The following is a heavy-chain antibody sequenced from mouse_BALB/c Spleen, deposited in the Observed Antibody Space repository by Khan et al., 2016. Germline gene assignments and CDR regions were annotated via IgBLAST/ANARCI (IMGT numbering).Heavy chain of an antibody. CDR2: IYPGDGDT. CDR3: ARGNSYYDYAY. D-gene: IGHD2-4*01. CDR1: GYTFTSYW. J-gene: IGHJ2*01. Sequence: QVQLQQSGAELARPGASVKLSCKASGYTFTSYWMQWVKQRPGQGLEWIGAIYPGDGDTRYTQKFKGKATLTADKSSSTAYMQLISLASEDSAVYYCARGNSYYDYAYWGPGTTLTVSS. V-gene: IGHV1-87*01.